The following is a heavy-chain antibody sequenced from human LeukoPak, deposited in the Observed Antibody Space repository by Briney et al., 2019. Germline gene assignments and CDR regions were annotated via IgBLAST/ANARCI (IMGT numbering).Heavy chain of an antibody. V-gene: IGHV4-4*07. J-gene: IGHJ6*03. CDR3: ASASANTRHYYMDV. Sequence: SETLSLTCTVSGVSISSYYWSWIRQPAGKGLEWIGRIYTSGSTNYNPSLKSRVTMSVDTSKNQFSLKLSSVTAADTAVYYCASASANTRHYYMDVWGKGTTVTVSS. D-gene: IGHD3-16*01. CDR1: GVSISSYY. CDR2: IYTSGST.